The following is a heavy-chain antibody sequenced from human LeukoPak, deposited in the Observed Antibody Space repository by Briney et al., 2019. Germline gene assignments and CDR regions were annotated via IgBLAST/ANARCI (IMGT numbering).Heavy chain of an antibody. J-gene: IGHJ4*02. V-gene: IGHV3-30-3*01. CDR3: ARDRGKDY. D-gene: IGHD3-10*01. CDR1: GFTFSSYA. Sequence: GGSLRLSCAASGFTFSSYAMHWVRQAPGKGLEWVAVISYDGSNKYYADSVKGRFTISRDNSKNTLYLQMNSLRAEDTAVYYCARDRGKDYWGQGTLVTVSS. CDR2: ISYDGSNK.